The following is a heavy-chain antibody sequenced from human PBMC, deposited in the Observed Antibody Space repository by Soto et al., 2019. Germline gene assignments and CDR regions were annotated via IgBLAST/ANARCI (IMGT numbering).Heavy chain of an antibody. CDR3: AKDGAPSQWFMDV. CDR2: ISFDGGDE. J-gene: IGHJ6*02. Sequence: QVSLEESGGGVVQPGRSQRLSCVASGFIFSGSAMHWVRQAPGKGLEWVAVISFDGGDEHYADSVKGRFTISRDKSKNTLHLQMNSLRAEDTAVYYCAKDGAPSQWFMDVWGQGTTVTVSS. CDR1: GFIFSGSA. V-gene: IGHV3-30-3*01. D-gene: IGHD3-22*01.